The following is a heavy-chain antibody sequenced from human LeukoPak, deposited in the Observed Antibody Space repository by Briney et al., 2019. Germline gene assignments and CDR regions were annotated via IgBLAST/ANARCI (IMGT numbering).Heavy chain of an antibody. J-gene: IGHJ2*01. CDR2: IYTSGST. Sequence: SETLSLTCIVSGDSIINYYWSWIRQPAGKGQEWIGRIYTSGSTNYNPSLKSRVTISVDKSKNQVSLRLSSVTAADTAVYYCARTASSYNWYFDLWGRGTLVTVSS. CDR1: GDSIINYY. CDR3: ARTASSYNWYFDL. D-gene: IGHD4-11*01. V-gene: IGHV4-4*07.